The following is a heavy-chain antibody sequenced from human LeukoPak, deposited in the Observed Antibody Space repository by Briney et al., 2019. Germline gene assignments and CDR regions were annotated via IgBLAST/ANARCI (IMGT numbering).Heavy chain of an antibody. V-gene: IGHV3-30-3*01. CDR1: GFTFSSYA. J-gene: IGHJ3*02. Sequence: GGSLRLSCAASGFTFSSYAMHWVRQAPGKGLEWVAVISYDGSNKYYADSVKGRFTISRDNSKNTLYLQMNSLRAEDTAVYYCARITISSTSYDAFDIWGQGTMVTVSS. D-gene: IGHD2-2*01. CDR3: ARITISSTSYDAFDI. CDR2: ISYDGSNK.